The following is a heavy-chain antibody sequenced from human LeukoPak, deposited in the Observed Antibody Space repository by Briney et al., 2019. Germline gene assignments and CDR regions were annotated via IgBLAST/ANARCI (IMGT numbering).Heavy chain of an antibody. J-gene: IGHJ3*02. CDR1: KFAFSSYA. CDR2: ISGGGGNT. V-gene: IGHV3-23*01. D-gene: IGHD1-26*01. Sequence: GGSLRLSCAASKFAFSSYAMSWVRQAPGKGLEWVSAISGGGGNTYYTDSVKGRFTISRDNSKNTLYLQMNSLRAEDTAVYYCGKNRYSGSLSPFDIWGQGTMVTVSS. CDR3: GKNRYSGSLSPFDI.